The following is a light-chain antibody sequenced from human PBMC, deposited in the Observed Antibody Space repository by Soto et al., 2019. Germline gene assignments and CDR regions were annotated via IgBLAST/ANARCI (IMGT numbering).Light chain of an antibody. Sequence: QPVLTQPPSVSGAPGQRVTISCTGSSSNIGAGYDVHWYQQLPGTAPKLLIYGNSNRPSGVPDRFSGSKSGTSASLAITGHQAEDEADYYCQSYDSSLSEGVFGGGTKLTVL. J-gene: IGLJ3*02. CDR2: GNS. CDR1: SSNIGAGYD. V-gene: IGLV1-40*01. CDR3: QSYDSSLSEGV.